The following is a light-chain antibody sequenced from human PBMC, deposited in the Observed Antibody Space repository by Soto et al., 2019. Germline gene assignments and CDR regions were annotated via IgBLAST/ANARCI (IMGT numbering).Light chain of an antibody. J-gene: IGKJ4*01. CDR1: QSVSSNY. CDR2: GAS. V-gene: IGKV3-20*01. CDR3: QRYGTSLPVT. Sequence: EIVLTQSPGTLSLSPGDRATLSCRASQSVSSNYLAWYQQKPGQAPRLLIYGASSRATGIPDRFSGSGSGTDFTLIISRLEPEDFAVYYCQRYGTSLPVTFGGGTKVHIK.